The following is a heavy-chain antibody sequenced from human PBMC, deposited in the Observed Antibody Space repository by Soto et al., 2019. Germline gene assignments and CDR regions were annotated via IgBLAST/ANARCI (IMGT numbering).Heavy chain of an antibody. J-gene: IGHJ6*02. CDR1: GGTFSSYA. Sequence: SVNVYCKASGGTFSSYAISWVRQAHGQGLEWMGGIIPIFGTANYAQKFQGRVTITADESTSTAYMELSSLRSEDTAVYYCARSITMVRGASSLGMDVWVQGTTVTVSS. CDR2: IIPIFGTA. D-gene: IGHD3-10*01. CDR3: ARSITMVRGASSLGMDV. V-gene: IGHV1-69*13.